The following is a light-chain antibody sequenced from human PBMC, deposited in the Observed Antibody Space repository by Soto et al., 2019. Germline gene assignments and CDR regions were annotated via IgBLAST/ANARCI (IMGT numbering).Light chain of an antibody. CDR3: QQYNSYSPRT. V-gene: IGKV1-33*01. CDR2: DAS. J-gene: IGKJ1*01. Sequence: DIQMTQSPSSLSASVGDRVTITCQASQDINKNLIWYQQKPGKAPKLLIYDASDLETGVPSRFSGSGSGTGFTFTISSLQPEDFATYYCQQYNSYSPRTFGQGTKVDIK. CDR1: QDINKN.